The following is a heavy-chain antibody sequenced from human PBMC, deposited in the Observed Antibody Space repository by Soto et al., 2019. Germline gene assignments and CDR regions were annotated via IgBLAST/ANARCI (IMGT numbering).Heavy chain of an antibody. V-gene: IGHV1-3*01. CDR3: VTPIVAFY. CDR1: GYTFTSYA. J-gene: IGHJ4*02. D-gene: IGHD5-12*01. Sequence: GASVKVSCKASGYTFTSYAIHWVRQAPGQRLEWMGWINAGNGNTKYSQKFQGRVIITRDTSAGTAYMELRSLRSEDTAVYYCVTPIVAFYWGQGTLVTVSS. CDR2: INAGNGNT.